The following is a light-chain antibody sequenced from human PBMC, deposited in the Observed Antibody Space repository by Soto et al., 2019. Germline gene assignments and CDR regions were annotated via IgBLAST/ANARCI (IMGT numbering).Light chain of an antibody. CDR2: GAS. J-gene: IGKJ4*01. V-gene: IGKV3D-20*02. CDR1: QSVSSSY. Sequence: EIVLTQSPGTLSLSPGERATLSCRASQSVSSSYLAWYQQKPGQAPRLLIYGASSRATGIPARFSGSGSGTDFILTITSLQTEDFAVYYCQQRSNWRVTFGGGTKVDI. CDR3: QQRSNWRVT.